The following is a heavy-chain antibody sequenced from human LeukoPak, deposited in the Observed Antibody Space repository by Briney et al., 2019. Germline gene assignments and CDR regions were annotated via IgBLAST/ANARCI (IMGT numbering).Heavy chain of an antibody. CDR2: IYYSGGT. CDR1: GGSISSYY. V-gene: IGHV4-59*12. J-gene: IGHJ4*02. CDR3: ARTRIPAYYDFWSGYVSGFDY. Sequence: SETLSLTCTVSGGSISSYYWSWIRQPPGKGLEWIGYIYYSGGTYYNPSLKSRVTISVDTSKNQFSLKLSSVTAADTAVYYCARTRIPAYYDFWSGYVSGFDYWGQGTLVTVSS. D-gene: IGHD3-3*01.